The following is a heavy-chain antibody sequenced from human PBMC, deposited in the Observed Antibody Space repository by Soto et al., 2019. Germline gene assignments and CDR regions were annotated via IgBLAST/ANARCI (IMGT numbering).Heavy chain of an antibody. V-gene: IGHV3-49*04. CDR1: GFTFNDYT. CDR2: IRSKAYGGTT. J-gene: IGHJ4*02. D-gene: IGHD2-8*01. Sequence: GGSLRLSCTASGFTFNDYTLSWVRQAPGKGLEWVGFIRSKAYGGTTEYAASVKGRFTISRDDSKSIAYLQMNSLKTEDTAVYSCTAGKLYPSLDFDYWGQGTLVTVS. CDR3: TAGKLYPSLDFDY.